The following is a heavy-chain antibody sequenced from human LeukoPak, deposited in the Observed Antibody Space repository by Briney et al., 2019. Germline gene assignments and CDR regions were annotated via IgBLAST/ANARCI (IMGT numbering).Heavy chain of an antibody. Sequence: GGSLRLSCAASGFTFSSYAMSWVRQAPGKGLEWVSAISGSGGSTYYADSVKGRFTISRDNSKNTLYLQMNSLRAEDTAVYYCAKLGMGYCSSTSCSIFDYWGQGTLVTVSS. J-gene: IGHJ4*02. CDR1: GFTFSSYA. CDR2: ISGSGGST. CDR3: AKLGMGYCSSTSCSIFDY. V-gene: IGHV3-23*01. D-gene: IGHD2-2*01.